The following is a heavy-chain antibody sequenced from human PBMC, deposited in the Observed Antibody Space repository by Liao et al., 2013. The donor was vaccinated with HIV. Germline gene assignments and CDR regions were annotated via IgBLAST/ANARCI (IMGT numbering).Heavy chain of an antibody. CDR1: GGSLSGNY. D-gene: IGHD2-21*01. CDR2: VSHTGNT. Sequence: QVQLQQWGAGLLKPSETLSLTCAVYGGSLSGNYWSWIRQSPGKGLEWIGEVSHTGNTNFNPSLKSRVTISVDTSKNQFSLKMNSMTAADTAVYYCARKCGGLIVLLYVWGQGILVTVSS. J-gene: IGHJ4*02. V-gene: IGHV4-34*01. CDR3: ARKCGGLIVLLYV.